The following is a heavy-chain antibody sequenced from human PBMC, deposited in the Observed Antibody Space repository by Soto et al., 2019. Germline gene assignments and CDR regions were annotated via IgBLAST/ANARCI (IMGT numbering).Heavy chain of an antibody. CDR2: INAGNGNT. CDR3: ARDLRDWNYGSSAYYYHLAV. Sequence: ASVKVSCKASGYTFTSYAMHWVRQAPGQRLEWMGWINAGNGNTKYSQKFQGRVTITRDTSASTAYMELSSLRSEDTAVYYCARDLRDWNYGSSAYYYHLAVWGKGTTVTVSS. CDR1: GYTFTSYA. J-gene: IGHJ6*03. V-gene: IGHV1-3*01. D-gene: IGHD1-7*01.